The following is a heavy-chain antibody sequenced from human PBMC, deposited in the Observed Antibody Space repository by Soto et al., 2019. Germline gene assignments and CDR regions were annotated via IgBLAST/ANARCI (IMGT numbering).Heavy chain of an antibody. CDR2: IYYSGTT. D-gene: IGHD3-22*01. CDR3: ARNYDSSFEFDY. CDR1: GGSISSYY. Sequence: SETLSLTCKVSGGSISSYYWSWIRQPPGKGLEWIGYIYYSGTTNYNPSLKGRVTMSVDTSKNQFSLKLSSVTAADTAVYYCARNYDSSFEFDYWGQGTLVTVSS. V-gene: IGHV4-59*13. J-gene: IGHJ4*02.